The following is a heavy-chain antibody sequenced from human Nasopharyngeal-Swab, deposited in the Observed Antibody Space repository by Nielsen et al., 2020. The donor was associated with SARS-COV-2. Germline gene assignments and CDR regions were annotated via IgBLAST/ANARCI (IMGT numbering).Heavy chain of an antibody. D-gene: IGHD3-9*01. J-gene: IGHJ6*02. V-gene: IGHV4-4*07. Sequence: SETLSLTCTVSGGSISSYYWTWIRQPAGKGLEWIGRLYINGSTNYNPSLKSRVTISADTSKNQFSLKLSSVTAADTAVYYCARIGRFFDWLSAYNGMDVWGHGTTVTVSS. CDR2: LYINGST. CDR3: ARIGRFFDWLSAYNGMDV. CDR1: GGSISSYY.